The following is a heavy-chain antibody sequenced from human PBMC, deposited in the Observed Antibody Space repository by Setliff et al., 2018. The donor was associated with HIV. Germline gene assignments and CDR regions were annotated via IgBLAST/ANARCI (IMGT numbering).Heavy chain of an antibody. D-gene: IGHD2-15*01. J-gene: IGHJ5*02. Sequence: GASVKVSCKASGYTFTNYDINWVRQAPGQGLEWMGWMNPNSGNTGYAQKFQGRVTMTRNTSIGTAYMELSSLTSEDTAVYYCARGHLDYNYWEDIVGHWFDPWGQGTLVTVSS. V-gene: IGHV1-8*02. CDR2: MNPNSGNT. CDR3: ARGHLDYNYWEDIVGHWFDP. CDR1: GYTFTNYD.